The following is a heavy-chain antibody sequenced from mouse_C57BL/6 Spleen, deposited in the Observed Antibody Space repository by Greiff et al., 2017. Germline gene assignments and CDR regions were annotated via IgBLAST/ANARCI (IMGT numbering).Heavy chain of an antibody. CDR3: ARHEEGGKLGRGDWYFDV. D-gene: IGHD4-1*01. CDR1: GYTFTEYT. CDR2: FYPGSGSI. Sequence: QVQLQQSGAELVKPGASVKLSCKASGYTFTEYTIHWVKQRSGQGLEWIGWFYPGSGSIKYNEKFKDKATLTADKSSSTVYMELSRLTSEDSAVYCCARHEEGGKLGRGDWYFDVWGTGTTVTVSS. V-gene: IGHV1-62-2*01. J-gene: IGHJ1*03.